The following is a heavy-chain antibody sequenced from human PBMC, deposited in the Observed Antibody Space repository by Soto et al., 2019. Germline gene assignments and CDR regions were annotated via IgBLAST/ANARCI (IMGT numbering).Heavy chain of an antibody. CDR1: GDSVSSNRAA. D-gene: IGHD6-19*01. J-gene: IGHJ6*02. CDR2: TYYRSKWYN. V-gene: IGHV6-1*01. CDR3: ARDTAVAGYYYYGMDV. Sequence: PSQTLSLTCAICGDSVSSNRAAWNWIRQSPSRGLEWLGRTYYRSKWYNDYAVSVKSRITINPDTSKNQFSLQLNSVTPEDTAVYYCARDTAVAGYYYYGMDVWGQGTTVTVSS.